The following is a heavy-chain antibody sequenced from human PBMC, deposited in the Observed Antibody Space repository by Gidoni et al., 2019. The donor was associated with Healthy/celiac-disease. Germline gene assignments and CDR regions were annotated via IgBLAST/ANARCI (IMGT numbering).Heavy chain of an antibody. Sequence: EVQLVQSGAEVKKPGESLRISCKGSGYSFTSYWISWVRQIPGKGLEWMGRIDPSDSYTNYSPSFQGHVTISADKSISTAYLQWSSLKASDTAMYYCARHFLEDYGDYVFDYWGQGTLVTVSS. CDR3: ARHFLEDYGDYVFDY. J-gene: IGHJ4*02. CDR2: IDPSDSYT. D-gene: IGHD4-17*01. V-gene: IGHV5-10-1*03. CDR1: GYSFTSYW.